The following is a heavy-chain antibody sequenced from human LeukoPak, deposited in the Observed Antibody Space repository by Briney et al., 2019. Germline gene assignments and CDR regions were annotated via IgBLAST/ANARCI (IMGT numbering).Heavy chain of an antibody. Sequence: SETLSLTCTVSGGSISSRRYYWGWIRQPPGKGLEWIGNIYGDGRTFYNPSLRSRVTISVDTSKNQFSLKVSSVTAADTAVYYCAGQNDDYGDYAAGNWFDPWGQGTLVTVSS. CDR1: GGSISSRRYY. D-gene: IGHD4-17*01. CDR2: IYGDGRT. J-gene: IGHJ5*02. V-gene: IGHV4-39*01. CDR3: AGQNDDYGDYAAGNWFDP.